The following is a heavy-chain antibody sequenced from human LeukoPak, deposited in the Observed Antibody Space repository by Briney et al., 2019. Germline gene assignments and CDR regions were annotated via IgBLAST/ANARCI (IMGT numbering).Heavy chain of an antibody. V-gene: IGHV3-9*01. D-gene: IGHD3-10*01. Sequence: GGSLRLSCAASGFTFDDYGMSWVRQAPGKGLEWVSGISWNSGSIGYADSVKGRFTISRDNAKNSLYLQMNSLRAEDTALYYCAKDKYGSGSYYHSGWFDPWGQGTLVTVSS. CDR3: AKDKYGSGSYYHSGWFDP. CDR1: GFTFDDYG. CDR2: ISWNSGSI. J-gene: IGHJ5*02.